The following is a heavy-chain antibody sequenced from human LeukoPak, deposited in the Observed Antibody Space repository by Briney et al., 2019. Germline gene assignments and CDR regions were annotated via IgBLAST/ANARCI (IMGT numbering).Heavy chain of an antibody. Sequence: ASVKVSCMASGGTFGSYAISWVRQAPGQGLEWMGGIIPIFGTANYAQKFQGRVTITTDESTSTAYMELSSLRSEDTAVYYCARAIRGYSSSWSPNYYYYMDVWGKGTTVTVSS. D-gene: IGHD6-13*01. CDR3: ARAIRGYSSSWSPNYYYYMDV. V-gene: IGHV1-69*05. CDR1: GGTFGSYA. CDR2: IIPIFGTA. J-gene: IGHJ6*03.